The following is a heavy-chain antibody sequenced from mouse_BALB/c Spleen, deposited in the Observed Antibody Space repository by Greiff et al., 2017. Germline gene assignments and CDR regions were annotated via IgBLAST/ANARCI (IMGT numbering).Heavy chain of an antibody. CDR1: GYNFTSYW. CDR3: ARCDCYFYYAMDY. CDR2: IYPGSGST. Sequence: QVQLQQPGAELVKPGPSVKLSCKASGYNFTSYWINWVKLRPGQGLEWIGDIYPGSGSTNYNEKFKSKATLTVDTSSSTAYMQLSSLASEDSALYYCARCDCYFYYAMDYWGQGTSVTVSS. D-gene: IGHD2-3*01. J-gene: IGHJ4*01. V-gene: IGHV1-55*01.